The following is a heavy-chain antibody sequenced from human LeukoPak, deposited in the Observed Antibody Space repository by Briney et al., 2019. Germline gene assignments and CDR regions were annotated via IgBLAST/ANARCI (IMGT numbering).Heavy chain of an antibody. CDR1: GFTFSSYS. D-gene: IGHD5-12*01. V-gene: IGHV3-21*04. CDR3: ATGPVATTN. J-gene: IGHJ4*02. CDR2: ISSSDTYI. Sequence: GGSLRLSCAASGFTFSSYSMNWVRQAPGKGVEWVSSISSSDTYIYHADSVKGRFTISRDNSKNTLYLQMNSLRAEDTAVYYCATGPVATTNWGQGTLVTVSS.